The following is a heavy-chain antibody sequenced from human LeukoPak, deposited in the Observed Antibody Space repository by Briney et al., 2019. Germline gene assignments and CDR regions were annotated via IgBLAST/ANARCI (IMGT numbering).Heavy chain of an antibody. Sequence: PGGSLRLSCAVSGFSVSGYWMTWVRQAPGKGLEWVANIKQDGSEKNYVGTVKGRFTISRDNAENSVFLQMNSLRVEDTAVYYCAREWQGGIAAAGTRIEGDYWGQGTLVAVSS. CDR1: GFSVSGYW. V-gene: IGHV3-7*01. D-gene: IGHD6-13*01. CDR2: IKQDGSEK. CDR3: AREWQGGIAAAGTRIEGDY. J-gene: IGHJ4*02.